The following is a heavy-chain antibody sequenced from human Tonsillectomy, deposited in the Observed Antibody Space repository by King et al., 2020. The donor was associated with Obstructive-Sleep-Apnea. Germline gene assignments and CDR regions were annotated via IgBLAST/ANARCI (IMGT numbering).Heavy chain of an antibody. CDR1: GFTFRTSW. J-gene: IGHJ4*02. D-gene: IGHD1-26*01. CDR2: INSDGSST. CDR3: ARDRGGAGHTTTDY. V-gene: IGHV3-74*01. Sequence: VQLVESGGGLVQPGGSLRLSCAASGFTFRTSWMHWVRQAPGKGLVWVSRINSDGSSTIYADFVKGRFTTPRENAKNTLYLQMNSLRAEDTAVYYCARDRGGAGHTTTDYWGQGTLVTVSS.